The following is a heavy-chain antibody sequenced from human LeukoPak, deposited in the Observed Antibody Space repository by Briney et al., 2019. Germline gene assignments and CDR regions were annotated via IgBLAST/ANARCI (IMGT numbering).Heavy chain of an antibody. J-gene: IGHJ4*02. V-gene: IGHV3-30-3*01. CDR2: ISYDGSNK. CDR3: ARDRTRDGYNQGRVFDY. CDR1: GFMFSSNW. D-gene: IGHD5-24*01. Sequence: GGSLRLSCAASGFMFSSNWMSWVRLAPGKGLEWVAVISYDGSNKYYADSVKGRFTISRDNSKNTLYLQMNSLRAEDTAVYYCARDRTRDGYNQGRVFDYWGQGTLVTVSS.